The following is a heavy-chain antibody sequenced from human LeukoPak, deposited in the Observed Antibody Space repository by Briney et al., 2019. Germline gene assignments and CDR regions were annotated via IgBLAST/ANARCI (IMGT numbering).Heavy chain of an antibody. CDR1: GFTFSSYA. D-gene: IGHD2-2*01. V-gene: IGHV3-23*01. J-gene: IGHJ4*02. CDR3: AKDLRSPIGYCSSTSCREDY. CDR2: ISGSGGST. Sequence: PGGSLRLSCAASGFTFSSYAMSWVRQAPGKGLEWVSAISGSGGSTYYADSVKGRFTISRDNSKNTLYLQMNSLRAEDTAVYYCAKDLRSPIGYCSSTSCREDYWGQGTLVTVCS.